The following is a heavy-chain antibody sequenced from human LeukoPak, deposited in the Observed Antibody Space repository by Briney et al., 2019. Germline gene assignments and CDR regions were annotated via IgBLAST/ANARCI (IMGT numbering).Heavy chain of an antibody. CDR2: IYPGDSDT. CDR3: ARQTVTTHYLGY. Sequence: GESLKISCKGSGYSFTNYWIGWVRQMPGKGLEWMGIIYPGDSDTRYSPSFQGQVTISVDKSISTAYLQWSSLKASDTAVYHCARQTVTTHYLGYWGQGTLVTVSS. CDR1: GYSFTNYW. D-gene: IGHD4-17*01. V-gene: IGHV5-51*01. J-gene: IGHJ4*02.